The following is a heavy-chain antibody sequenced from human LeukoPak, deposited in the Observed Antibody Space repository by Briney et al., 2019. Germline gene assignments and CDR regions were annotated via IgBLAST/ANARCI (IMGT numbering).Heavy chain of an antibody. V-gene: IGHV3-21*01. CDR1: GFTFSSYS. CDR3: ARGGEYYYDSSGYYYSPHFDY. CDR2: ISSSSSYI. Sequence: GGSLRLSCAASGFTFSSYSMNWVRQAPGKGLEWVSSISSSSSYIYYADSVKGRFTISRDNAKNSLYLQMNSLRAEDTAVYYCARGGEYYYDSSGYYYSPHFDYWGQGTLVTVSS. D-gene: IGHD3-22*01. J-gene: IGHJ4*02.